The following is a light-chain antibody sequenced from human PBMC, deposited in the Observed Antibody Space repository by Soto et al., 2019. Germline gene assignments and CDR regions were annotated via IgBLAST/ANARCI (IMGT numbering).Light chain of an antibody. Sequence: QLVLTQPASVSGSPGQSTTISCTGTSSDVGGYNYVSWYQQHPGKAPKLMIYEVSNRPSGVSNRFSGSKSGNTASLTISGLQAEDEADYYCSSYTSSSTSFGTGTKLTVL. V-gene: IGLV2-14*01. CDR1: SSDVGGYNY. CDR2: EVS. CDR3: SSYTSSSTS. J-gene: IGLJ1*01.